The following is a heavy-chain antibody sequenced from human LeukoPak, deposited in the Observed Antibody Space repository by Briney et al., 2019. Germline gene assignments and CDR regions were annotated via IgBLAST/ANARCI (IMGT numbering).Heavy chain of an antibody. V-gene: IGHV1-2*02. D-gene: IGHD5-18*01. CDR2: INPNSGGT. CDR3: AREHVDTAMVADY. Sequence: ASVKVSCKASGYAITGYYMHWVRQAPGQGLEWMGWINPNSGGTNYAQKFQGRVTMTRDTSISTAYMELSRLRSDDTAVYYCAREHVDTAMVADYWGQGTLVTVSS. J-gene: IGHJ4*02. CDR1: GYAITGYY.